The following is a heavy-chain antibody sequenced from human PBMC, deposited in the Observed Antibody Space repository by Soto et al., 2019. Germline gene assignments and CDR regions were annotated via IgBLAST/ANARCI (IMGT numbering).Heavy chain of an antibody. J-gene: IGHJ1*01. CDR3: ATGGELDYYDQSGWR. D-gene: IGHD3-22*01. CDR2: IIPIFGTV. Sequence: QVQLVQSGAEVQKPGSSVKVSCQASGGTFSNYALDWVRQASVQGLEWMGGIIPIFGTVRHAQNFQGRVTITADESTATAYMELSSMRYEDTAMYYCATGGELDYYDQSGWRWGKGTLVTVSS. CDR1: GGTFSNYA. V-gene: IGHV1-69*12.